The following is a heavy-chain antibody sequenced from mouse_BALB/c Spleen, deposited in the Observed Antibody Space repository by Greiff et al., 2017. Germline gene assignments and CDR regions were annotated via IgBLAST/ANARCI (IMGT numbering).Heavy chain of an antibody. V-gene: IGHV1-69*02. CDR1: GYTFTSYW. J-gene: IGHJ4*01. CDR3: ARSYDYDVNYAMDY. D-gene: IGHD2-4*01. CDR2: IDPSDSYT. Sequence: VQLQQPGAELVKPGASVKLSCKASGYTFTSYWMHWVKQRPGQGLEWIGEIDPSDSYTNYNQKFKGKATLTVDKSSSTAYMQLSSLTSEDSAVYYCARSYDYDVNYAMDYWGQGTSVTVSS.